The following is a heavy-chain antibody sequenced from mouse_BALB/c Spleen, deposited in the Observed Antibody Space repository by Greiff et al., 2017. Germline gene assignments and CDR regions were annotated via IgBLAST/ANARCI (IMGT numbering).Heavy chain of an antibody. CDR3: ARDDYDVPVAD. D-gene: IGHD2-4*01. CDR2: ISDGGSYT. CDR1: GFTFSDYY. V-gene: IGHV5-4*02. J-gene: IGHJ3*01. Sequence: DVQLVESGGGLVKPGGSLKLSCAASGFTFSDYYMYWVRQTPEKRLEWVATISDGGSYTYYPDSVKGRFTISRDNAKNNLYLQMSSLKSEDTAMYYCARDDYDVPVADWGQGTLVTVSA.